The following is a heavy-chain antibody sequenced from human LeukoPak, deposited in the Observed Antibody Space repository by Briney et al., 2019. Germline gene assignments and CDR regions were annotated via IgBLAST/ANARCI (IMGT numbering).Heavy chain of an antibody. D-gene: IGHD4-17*01. Sequence: GASVKVSCKASGGTFSSYAISWVRQATGQGLEWMGWMNPNSGNTGYAQKFQGRVTITRNTSISTAYMELSSLRSEDTAVYYCARGAGNDYGDYNFDYWGQGTLVTVSS. J-gene: IGHJ4*02. CDR3: ARGAGNDYGDYNFDY. CDR2: MNPNSGNT. V-gene: IGHV1-8*03. CDR1: GGTFSSYA.